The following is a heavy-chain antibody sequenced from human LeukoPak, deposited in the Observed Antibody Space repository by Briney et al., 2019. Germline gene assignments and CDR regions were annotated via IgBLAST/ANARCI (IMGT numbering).Heavy chain of an antibody. Sequence: SETLSLTCTVSGGSISSYYWSWIRQPPGKGLEWIGYIYYSGSTNYNPSLKSRVTISVDTSKNQFSLKLSSVTAADTAVYYCALGQLGPGDYWGQGTLVTVSS. CDR1: GGSISSYY. CDR2: IYYSGST. CDR3: ALGQLGPGDY. D-gene: IGHD6-6*01. V-gene: IGHV4-59*08. J-gene: IGHJ4*02.